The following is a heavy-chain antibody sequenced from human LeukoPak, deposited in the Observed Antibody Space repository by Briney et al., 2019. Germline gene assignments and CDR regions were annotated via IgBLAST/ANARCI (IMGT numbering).Heavy chain of an antibody. CDR1: GYTFTSYY. D-gene: IGHD4-17*01. CDR2: INPSGGST. J-gene: IGHJ4*02. CDR3: ARGPSKYGDYAPGRDY. Sequence: ASVKVSCKASGYTFTSYYMHWVRQAPGQGLEWMGIINPSGGSTSYAQKFQGRVTMTRNTSISTAYMELSSLRSEDTAVYYCARGPSKYGDYAPGRDYWGQGTLVTVSS. V-gene: IGHV1-46*01.